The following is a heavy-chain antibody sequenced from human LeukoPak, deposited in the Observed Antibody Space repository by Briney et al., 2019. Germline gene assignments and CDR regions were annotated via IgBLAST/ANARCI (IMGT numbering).Heavy chain of an antibody. V-gene: IGHV4-59*01. CDR1: GGSISSYY. D-gene: IGHD6-19*01. J-gene: IGHJ4*02. Sequence: SETLSLTCTVSGGSISSYYWSWIRQPPGKGLEWIGYIYYSGSTNYNPSLKSRVTISVDTSKNQFSLKLSFVTAADTAVYYCARGGHGYSSGWDNYFDYWGQGTLVTVSS. CDR2: IYYSGST. CDR3: ARGGHGYSSGWDNYFDY.